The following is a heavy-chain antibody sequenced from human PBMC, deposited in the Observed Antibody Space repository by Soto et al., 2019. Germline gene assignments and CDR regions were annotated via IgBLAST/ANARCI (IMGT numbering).Heavy chain of an antibody. CDR3: DKVHPGSWAHS. J-gene: IGHJ4*02. V-gene: IGHV3-53*01. CDR1: GFSVRTNY. Sequence: GESLKLSCAASGFSVRTNYMRWVRQAPGQGLEWVSIIYAGGTTYYADSVKGRFTISRDISKNTVYLQMNSLRADDTAIYLCDKVHPGSWAHSWGQGTPVTVSS. CDR2: IYAGGTT. D-gene: IGHD1-26*01.